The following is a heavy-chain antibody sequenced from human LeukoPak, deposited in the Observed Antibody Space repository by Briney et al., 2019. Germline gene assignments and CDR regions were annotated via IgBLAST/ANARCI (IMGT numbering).Heavy chain of an antibody. CDR2: ISSRSTYI. J-gene: IGHJ6*04. Sequence: GGSLRLSCAASGFTFSSYSMNWVRQAPGKGLEWVSSISSRSTYIYHADSVKGRFTISRDNAKNSLFLQMNSLRAEDTAVYFCAKSTRAVMAMMDVWGKGTTVTVSS. V-gene: IGHV3-21*01. CDR1: GFTFSSYS. D-gene: IGHD3-16*01. CDR3: AKSTRAVMAMMDV.